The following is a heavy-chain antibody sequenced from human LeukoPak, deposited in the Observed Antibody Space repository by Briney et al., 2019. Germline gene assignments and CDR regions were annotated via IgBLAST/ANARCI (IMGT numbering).Heavy chain of an antibody. CDR3: VKGSGSSGYYPLNY. Sequence: PGGSLRLSCAASGFTFSSSAMSWVRQAPGKGLERVSAVTDSGDKVFYADSVKGRFTISRDNSKNTLYLQMSSLRVEDTAVYYCVKGSGSSGYYPLNYWGQGTLVTVSS. V-gene: IGHV3-23*01. J-gene: IGHJ4*02. D-gene: IGHD3-22*01. CDR1: GFTFSSSA. CDR2: VTDSGDKV.